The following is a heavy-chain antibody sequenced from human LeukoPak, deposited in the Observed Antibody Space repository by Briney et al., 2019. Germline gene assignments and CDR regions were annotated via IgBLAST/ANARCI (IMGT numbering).Heavy chain of an antibody. Sequence: ASVKVSCKASGGTFSSYAISWVRQAPGQGLEWMGGIIPIFGTANYAQKFQGRVTITADESTSTAYMELSSLRSEDTAVYYCARGGYDYVDYYYYMDVWGKGTTVTISS. CDR1: GGTFSSYA. CDR3: ARGGYDYVDYYYYMDV. CDR2: IIPIFGTA. J-gene: IGHJ6*03. D-gene: IGHD5-12*01. V-gene: IGHV1-69*13.